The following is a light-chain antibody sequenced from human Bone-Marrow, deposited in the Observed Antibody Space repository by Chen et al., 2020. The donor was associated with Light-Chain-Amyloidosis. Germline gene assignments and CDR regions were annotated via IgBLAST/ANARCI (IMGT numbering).Light chain of an antibody. CDR2: GSS. Sequence: EIVLTQSLGTLSLSPGEGANLSCRASQTISSNYLTWYQQKFGQAPRLLIYGSSSGATGIPDRFTGSGSGTDFTLTINRLEPEDFAMYYCQQYGTSPLTFGGGTKVEIK. CDR3: QQYGTSPLT. CDR1: QTISSNY. J-gene: IGKJ4*01. V-gene: IGKV3-20*01.